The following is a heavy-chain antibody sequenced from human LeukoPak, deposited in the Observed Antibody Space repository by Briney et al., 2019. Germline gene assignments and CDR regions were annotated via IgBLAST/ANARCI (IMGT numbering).Heavy chain of an antibody. Sequence: GGSLRLSCAASGFTFSSYWMYWVRQAPGKGLVWVSRIISDGSSTSYADSVKGRFTISRDNAKNTLDLQMNSLRPEDTAVYYCATIAAAGEYCDYWGQGTLVTVSS. CDR1: GFTFSSYW. CDR2: IISDGSST. V-gene: IGHV3-74*01. J-gene: IGHJ4*02. D-gene: IGHD6-13*01. CDR3: ATIAAAGEYCDY.